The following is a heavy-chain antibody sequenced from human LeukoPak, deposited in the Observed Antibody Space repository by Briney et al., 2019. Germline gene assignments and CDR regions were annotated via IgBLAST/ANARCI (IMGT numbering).Heavy chain of an antibody. CDR3: ARDWAYCGGDCYSEYYFDY. CDR2: INPNSGGT. Sequence: ASVKVSCKASGYTFTGYYMHWVRQAPGQGLEWMGWINPNSGGTNYAQKFQGRVTMTRDTSISTAYMELSRLRSDDTAVYYCARDWAYCGGDCYSEYYFDYWGQGTLVTVSS. V-gene: IGHV1-2*02. D-gene: IGHD2-21*02. J-gene: IGHJ4*02. CDR1: GYTFTGYY.